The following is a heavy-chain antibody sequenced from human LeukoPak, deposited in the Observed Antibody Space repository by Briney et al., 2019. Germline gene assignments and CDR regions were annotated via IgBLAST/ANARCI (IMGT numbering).Heavy chain of an antibody. CDR3: AKPRAPYGDYATPTFFDY. J-gene: IGHJ4*02. V-gene: IGHV3-23*01. CDR2: ISGSGGST. D-gene: IGHD4-17*01. Sequence: PGGSLRLSCAASGFTFSSYAMSWVRQAPGKGLEWVSAISGSGGSTYYADSVKGRFTISRDNSKNTLYLQMNSLRAEDTAVYYCAKPRAPYGDYATPTFFDYWGQGTLVTVSS. CDR1: GFTFSSYA.